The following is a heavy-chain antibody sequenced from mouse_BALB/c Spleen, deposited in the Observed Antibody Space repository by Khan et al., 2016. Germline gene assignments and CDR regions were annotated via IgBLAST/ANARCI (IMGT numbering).Heavy chain of an antibody. V-gene: IGHV1-76*01. J-gene: IGHJ2*01. CDR1: GYTFTDYY. D-gene: IGHD2-1*01. Sequence: QVQLQQSGAELARPGASVKLSCKASGYTFTDYYINWVKQRTGQGLEWIGEIYPGSDNTYYNERFKGKATLTADKSSSTAYMQLSSLTSEDSAVYFCARGGGNSDYGGQGTTLTVSS. CDR3: ARGGGNSDY. CDR2: IYPGSDNT.